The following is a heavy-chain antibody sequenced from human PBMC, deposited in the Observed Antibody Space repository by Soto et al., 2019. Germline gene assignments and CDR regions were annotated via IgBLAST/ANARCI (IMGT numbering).Heavy chain of an antibody. CDR3: ARDGLIVVGAPSADAFDI. CDR2: IYYSGST. V-gene: IGHV4-59*11. Sequence: SETLSLTCTVSGGSISSLYWSWIRQPPGKGLEWIGYIYYSGSTNYNPSLKSRVTISVDTSKNQFSLKLSSVTAADTAVYYCARDGLIVVGAPSADAFDIWGQGTMVTVSS. J-gene: IGHJ3*02. D-gene: IGHD3-22*01. CDR1: GGSISSLY.